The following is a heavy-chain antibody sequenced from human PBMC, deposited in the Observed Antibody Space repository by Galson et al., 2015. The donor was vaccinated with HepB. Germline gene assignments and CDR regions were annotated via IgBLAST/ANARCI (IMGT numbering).Heavy chain of an antibody. V-gene: IGHV3-23*01. CDR3: ARAGPYYYAYYFDY. D-gene: IGHD3-10*01. CDR1: GFTFTNYA. Sequence: SLRLSCAASGFTFTNYAMSWVRQAPGKGLEWVSSISDNGGSTYYADSVKGRFTISRDNSRNTLFLQMNSLSAEDTAVYYCARAGPYYYAYYFDYWGQGTLVTVSS. CDR2: ISDNGGST. J-gene: IGHJ4*02.